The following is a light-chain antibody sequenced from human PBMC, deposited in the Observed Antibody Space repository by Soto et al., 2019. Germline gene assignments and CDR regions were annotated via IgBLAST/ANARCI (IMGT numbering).Light chain of an antibody. Sequence: DVVMTQSPQSLPVTLGQTASISCRSSQGLVHSTGDTYLRWFLQRPGQSPRRLIYKVSYRDSGVRDRFSGGGSGTDFTLKISRVEAEDVGVYFWRQSTYWPPGTFGQGTKLEIK. CDR2: KVS. J-gene: IGKJ2*01. CDR3: RQSTYWPPGT. CDR1: QGLVHSTGDTY. V-gene: IGKV2-30*02.